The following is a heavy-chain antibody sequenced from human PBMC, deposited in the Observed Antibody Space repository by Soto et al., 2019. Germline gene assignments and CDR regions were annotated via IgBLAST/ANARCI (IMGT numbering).Heavy chain of an antibody. CDR2: IYSGGST. J-gene: IGHJ4*02. Sequence: EVQLVESGGGLVQPGGSLRLSCAASGVTVSSNYMSWVRQAPGKGLEWVSVIYSGGSTYYADSVKGRFTISRDNSKNSLYLQMNSLRAEDTAVYYCARHGYHYGGGYFYYWGQGTLVTVAS. D-gene: IGHD5-18*01. V-gene: IGHV3-66*04. CDR1: GVTVSSNY. CDR3: ARHGYHYGGGYFYY.